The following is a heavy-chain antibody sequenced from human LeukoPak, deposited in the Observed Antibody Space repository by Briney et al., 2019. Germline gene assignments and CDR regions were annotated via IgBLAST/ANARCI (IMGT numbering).Heavy chain of an antibody. Sequence: SETLSLTCTVSGGSVTSGTYYWSWIRQPPGKGLEWIGYIYYSGSTNYNPSLKSRVTISVDTSKNQFSLKLSSVTAADTAVYYCARDHGAAGTFDYWGQGTLVTVSS. CDR3: ARDHGAAGTFDY. V-gene: IGHV4-61*01. CDR1: GGSVTSGTYY. D-gene: IGHD6-13*01. CDR2: IYYSGST. J-gene: IGHJ4*02.